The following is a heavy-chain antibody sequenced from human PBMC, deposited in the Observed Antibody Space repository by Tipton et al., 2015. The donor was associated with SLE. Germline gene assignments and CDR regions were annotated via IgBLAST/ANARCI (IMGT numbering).Heavy chain of an antibody. D-gene: IGHD1-26*01. V-gene: IGHV3-11*04. J-gene: IGHJ4*02. Sequence: SLRLSCAASGFTFSDYYMSWIRQAPGKGLEWISHITSSGTTIYYADSVKGRFTISRDTAKNSVYLQMDGLRVEDTAVYYCARYTGSYRDYWGQGTLVTVSS. CDR3: ARYTGSYRDY. CDR1: GFTFSDYY. CDR2: ITSSGTTI.